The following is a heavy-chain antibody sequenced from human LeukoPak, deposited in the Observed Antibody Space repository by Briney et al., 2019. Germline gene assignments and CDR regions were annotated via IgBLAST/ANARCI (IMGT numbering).Heavy chain of an antibody. V-gene: IGHV4-38-2*02. D-gene: IGHD3-22*01. CDR2: IYHNGST. CDR1: GYSISSGYY. CDR3: ARDPGYYYDSSGYWVPY. J-gene: IGHJ4*02. Sequence: SETLSLTCTVSGYSISSGYYWGWIRQPPGKGLEWIGNIYHNGSTDYNPSLKSRVTISVDTSKNQFSLKLSSVTAADTAVYYCARDPGYYYDSSGYWVPYWGQGTLVTVSS.